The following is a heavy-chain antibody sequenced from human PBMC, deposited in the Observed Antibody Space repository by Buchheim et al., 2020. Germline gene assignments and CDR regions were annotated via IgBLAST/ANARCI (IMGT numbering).Heavy chain of an antibody. V-gene: IGHV4-39*01. D-gene: IGHD3-3*01. CDR3: ARHVREITIFGVVISWFDP. CDR2: IYYSGSP. J-gene: IGHJ5*01. Sequence: QLQLQESGPGLVKPSETLSLTCTVSGGSISSSSYYWGWIRQPPGKGLEWIGSIYYSGSPYYNPSLKSRVTLSVDTSKNQFSLKLSSVTAADTAVYYCARHVREITIFGVVISWFDPWGQGTL. CDR1: GGSISSSSYY.